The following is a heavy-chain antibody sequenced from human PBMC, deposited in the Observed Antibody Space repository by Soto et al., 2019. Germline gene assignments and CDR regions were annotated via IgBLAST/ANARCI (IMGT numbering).Heavy chain of an antibody. D-gene: IGHD5-12*01. CDR1: GGTFSSYA. CDR3: ARVQPVEMATRPYYYYGMDV. CDR2: IIPIFGTA. Sequence: ASVKVSCKASGGTFSSYAISWVRQAPGQGLEWMGGIIPIFGTADYAQKFQGRVTITADKSTSTAYMELSSLRSEDTAVYYCARVQPVEMATRPYYYYGMDVWGQGTTVTVSS. V-gene: IGHV1-69*06. J-gene: IGHJ6*02.